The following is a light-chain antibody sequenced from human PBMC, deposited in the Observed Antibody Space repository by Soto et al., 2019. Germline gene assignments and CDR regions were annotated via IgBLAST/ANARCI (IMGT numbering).Light chain of an antibody. Sequence: EIVMTQSPATLSVSPGEGVTLSCRASQSVSSYLAWYQQRPGQAPRLLIYDTSTRATGIPARFSGSGSGTEFTLTISSLQSEDFAVYYCQQYSNWPPITFGQGTRLEIK. J-gene: IGKJ5*01. CDR1: QSVSSY. CDR3: QQYSNWPPIT. V-gene: IGKV3-15*01. CDR2: DTS.